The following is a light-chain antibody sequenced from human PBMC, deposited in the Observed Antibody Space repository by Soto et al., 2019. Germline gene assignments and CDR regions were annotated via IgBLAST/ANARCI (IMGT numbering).Light chain of an antibody. J-gene: IGLJ1*01. CDR1: SSDVGGYNY. CDR2: DVS. CDR3: SSYTSSIPLYV. Sequence: QSALTQPASVSGSPGQSITISCTGTSSDVGGYNYVSWYQQHPGKAPKLMIYDVSVRPSGVSNRFSGSKSGNTASLTISGRQAEDEADSYCSSYTSSIPLYVFGIGTKVTVL. V-gene: IGLV2-14*01.